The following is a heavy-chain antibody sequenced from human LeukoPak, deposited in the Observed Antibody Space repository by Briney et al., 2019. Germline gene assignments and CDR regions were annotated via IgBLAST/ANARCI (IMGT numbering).Heavy chain of an antibody. D-gene: IGHD5-12*01. CDR3: TRGYSGYGNFDC. J-gene: IGHJ4*02. CDR1: GFTSNYW. CDR2: ISGDGSTT. V-gene: IGHV3-74*01. Sequence: GSLRLSCAAIGFTSNYWMHWVRQAPGKGLVWVSRISGDGSTTFYADSVKGRFTISRDNSKNTLYLQMNSLRAEDTAVYYCTRGYSGYGNFDCWGQGTLVTVSS.